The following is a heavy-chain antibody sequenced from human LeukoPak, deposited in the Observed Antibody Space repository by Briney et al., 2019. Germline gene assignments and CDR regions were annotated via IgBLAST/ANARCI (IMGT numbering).Heavy chain of an antibody. CDR1: GYTFTRYY. Sequence: GASVKVSCKASGYTFTRYYMHVVRQAPGQGLEWIGWINPNSGGTNYAQKFHGRVTMTRDTSISTAYMELSGLRSDDTAVYYCARDLAPYSSSWYDAWCAFDIWGQGTMVTVSS. CDR3: ARDLAPYSSSWYDAWCAFDI. V-gene: IGHV1-2*02. J-gene: IGHJ3*02. CDR2: INPNSGGT. D-gene: IGHD6-13*01.